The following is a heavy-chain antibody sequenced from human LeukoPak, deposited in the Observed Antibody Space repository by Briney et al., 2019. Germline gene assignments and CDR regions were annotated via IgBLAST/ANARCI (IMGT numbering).Heavy chain of an antibody. D-gene: IGHD5-12*01. CDR2: IKSDGSST. CDR3: ARDRGYTQDY. Sequence: GGCLRLSCAASGFAFSTYWMHWVRPAPGKGLVWVSHIKSDGSSTTYADSVKGRFTISRDNAKNTLYLQMNSLRADDTAVYYCARDRGYTQDYWGQGTLVTVSS. V-gene: IGHV3-74*01. CDR1: GFAFSTYW. J-gene: IGHJ4*02.